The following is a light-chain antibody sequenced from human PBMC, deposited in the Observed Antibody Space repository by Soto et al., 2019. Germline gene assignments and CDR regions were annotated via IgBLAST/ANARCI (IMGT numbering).Light chain of an antibody. CDR1: SSDVGTYNY. Sequence: QSVLTQPASVSGSPGQSITISCTGTSSDVGTYNYVSWYQRHPGKAPKLIIYEVSNRPSGVSNRFSGSKSGSTASLTISGLQAEDEADYHCTSYTRDTALVFGTATKVTVL. CDR3: TSYTRDTALV. V-gene: IGLV2-14*01. J-gene: IGLJ1*01. CDR2: EVS.